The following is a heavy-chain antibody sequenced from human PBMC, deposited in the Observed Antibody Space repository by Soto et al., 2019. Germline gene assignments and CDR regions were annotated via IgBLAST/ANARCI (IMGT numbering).Heavy chain of an antibody. CDR1: NADIGIHTCY. V-gene: IGHV4-39*01. CDR2: IYYSGST. CDR3: ARHLTGTHYYYYGMDV. J-gene: IGHJ6*02. Sequence: SKPLSVDRTVTNADIGIHTCYSACTRQPPGKGLEWIGSIYYSGSTYYNPSLKSRVTISVDTSKNQFSLKLSSVTAADTAVYYCARHLTGTHYYYYGMDVWRQGTTVT. D-gene: IGHD1-20*01.